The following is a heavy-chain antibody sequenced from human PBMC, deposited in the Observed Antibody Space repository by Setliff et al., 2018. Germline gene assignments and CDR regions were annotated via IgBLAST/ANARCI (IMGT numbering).Heavy chain of an antibody. CDR2: VYYTGDT. CDR1: GGSISSYY. CDR3: AGSQGSGGYYSNSPYYFHY. V-gene: IGHV4-59*03. Sequence: SETLSLTCTVSGGSISSYYWSWIRQPPGKELEWTAYVYYTGDTYYNPSLKSRISISIDTSKNQFSLNLISVTAADTAVYYCAGSQGSGGYYSNSPYYFHYWGQGTLVTVSS. J-gene: IGHJ4*02. D-gene: IGHD3-10*01.